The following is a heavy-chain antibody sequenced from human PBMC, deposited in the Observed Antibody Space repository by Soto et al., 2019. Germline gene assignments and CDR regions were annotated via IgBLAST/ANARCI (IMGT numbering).Heavy chain of an antibody. D-gene: IGHD4-17*01. V-gene: IGHV3-30*18. CDR3: AKPSYGDYVLSPPAILDY. J-gene: IGHJ4*02. Sequence: PGGSLRLSCAASGFTFSSYAMHWVRQAPGKGLEWVAVISYDGSNKYYADSVKGRFTISRDNSKNTLYLQMNSLRAEDTAVYYCAKPSYGDYVLSPPAILDYWGQGTLVTVSS. CDR1: GFTFSSYA. CDR2: ISYDGSNK.